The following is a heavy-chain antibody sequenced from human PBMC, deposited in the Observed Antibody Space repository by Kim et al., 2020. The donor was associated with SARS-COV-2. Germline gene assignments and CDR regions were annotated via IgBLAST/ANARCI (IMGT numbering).Heavy chain of an antibody. Sequence: YATKLQGRVTMTTETSTSTAYMELRSLRSDDTAVYYCARVGGEYQLLLGYWGQGTLVTVSS. D-gene: IGHD2-2*01. J-gene: IGHJ4*02. V-gene: IGHV1-18*01. CDR3: ARVGGEYQLLLGY.